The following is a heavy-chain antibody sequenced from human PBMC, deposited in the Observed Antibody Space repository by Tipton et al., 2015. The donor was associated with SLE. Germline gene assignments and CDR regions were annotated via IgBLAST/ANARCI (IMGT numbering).Heavy chain of an antibody. CDR3: ARDWVAGYEGGAFDI. J-gene: IGHJ3*02. D-gene: IGHD2-15*01. Sequence: QLVQSGGGLVQPGGSLRLSCAASGFTFSSYWMSWVRQAPGKGLEWVANIKQDGSEKYYVDSVKGRFTISRDNAKNSLYLQMNSLRAEDTAVYYCARDWVAGYEGGAFDIWGQGTMVTVSS. V-gene: IGHV3-7*03. CDR2: IKQDGSEK. CDR1: GFTFSSYW.